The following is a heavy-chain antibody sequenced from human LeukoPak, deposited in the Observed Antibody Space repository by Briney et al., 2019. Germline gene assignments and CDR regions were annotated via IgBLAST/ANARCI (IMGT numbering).Heavy chain of an antibody. J-gene: IGHJ6*02. CDR1: GGTFSSYA. CDR3: ARAQASYSTTRPYYYGMDV. V-gene: IGHV1-69*04. Sequence: SVKVSCKASGGTFSSYAISWVRQAPGQGLEWMGRIIPILGIANYAQKFQGRVTITADKSTSTAYMELSSLRSEDTAVYYCARAQASYSTTRPYYYGMDVWGQGTTVTVSS. D-gene: IGHD6-13*01. CDR2: IIPILGIA.